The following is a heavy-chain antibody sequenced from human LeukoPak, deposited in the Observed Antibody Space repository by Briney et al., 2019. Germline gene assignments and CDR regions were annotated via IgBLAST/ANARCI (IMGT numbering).Heavy chain of an antibody. V-gene: IGHV1-2*02. CDR2: INPKSGAT. J-gene: IGHJ5*02. Sequence: ASVKVSCKASGYTFTDYYMDWVRQAPGQGLEWMGWINPKSGATNFAQKFQGRVTMTRDTSISTAYMELRSLRSDDTAVYYCAREPVRGVPTPWFDPWGQGTLVTVSS. CDR1: GYTFTDYY. D-gene: IGHD3-10*01. CDR3: AREPVRGVPTPWFDP.